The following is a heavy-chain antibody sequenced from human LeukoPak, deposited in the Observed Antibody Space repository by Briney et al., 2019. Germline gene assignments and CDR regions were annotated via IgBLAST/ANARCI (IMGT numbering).Heavy chain of an antibody. CDR1: GFTFSSYA. CDR2: ISSSGSTI. D-gene: IGHD6-19*01. V-gene: IGHV3-48*04. CDR3: ARGDSSGWYLDY. J-gene: IGHJ4*02. Sequence: GGSLRLSCAVSGFTFSSYAMTWVRQAPGKGLEWVSYISSSGSTIYYADSVKGRFTISRDNAKNSLYLQMNSLRAEDTAVYYCARGDSSGWYLDYWGQGTLVTVSS.